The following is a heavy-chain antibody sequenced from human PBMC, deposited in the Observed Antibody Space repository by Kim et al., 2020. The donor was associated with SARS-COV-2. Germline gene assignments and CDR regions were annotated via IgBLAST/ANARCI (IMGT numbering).Heavy chain of an antibody. J-gene: IGHJ4*02. D-gene: IGHD6-13*01. CDR1: GFTFSSNY. CDR2: ISNDGSYK. Sequence: GGSLRLSCAVSGFTFSSNYMHWVRQAPGKGLEWVAFISNDGSYKYYGDSVKGRFTISRDNSENILNLQMNSLKTEDTAVYYCAKDRSSSWAFDYWGQGTLVSVSS. V-gene: IGHV3-30*18. CDR3: AKDRSSSWAFDY.